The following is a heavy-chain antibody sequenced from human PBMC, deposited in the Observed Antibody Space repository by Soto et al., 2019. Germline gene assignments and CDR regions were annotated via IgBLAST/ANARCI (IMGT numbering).Heavy chain of an antibody. V-gene: IGHV3-74*03. CDR3: AREVIAATGTIRWFDP. Sequence: GGSLRFSCAASGFTFSRHWMHWVRQTPGKGPVWVSRINDDGSSTKYADSVKGRFTIARDNAKNTVFLQMSSLRAEDTAVYYCAREVIAATGTIRWFDPWGQGTLVTVSS. CDR1: GFTFSRHW. D-gene: IGHD6-25*01. J-gene: IGHJ5*02. CDR2: INDDGSST.